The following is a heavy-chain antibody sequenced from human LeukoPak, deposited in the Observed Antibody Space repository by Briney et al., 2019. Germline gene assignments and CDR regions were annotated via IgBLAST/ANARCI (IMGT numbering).Heavy chain of an antibody. J-gene: IGHJ4*02. CDR2: IRYSGST. V-gene: IGHV4-59*08. CDR1: GSSISSYY. Sequence: SGTLSLTCSVSGSSISSYYWSWIRQPPGKGLEWIGDIRYSGSTYYNPSLKSRVTISVDTSKNQFSLKLSSVTAADTAVYYCARRDGYNWYYLDYWGQGTLVTVSS. D-gene: IGHD5-24*01. CDR3: ARRDGYNWYYLDY.